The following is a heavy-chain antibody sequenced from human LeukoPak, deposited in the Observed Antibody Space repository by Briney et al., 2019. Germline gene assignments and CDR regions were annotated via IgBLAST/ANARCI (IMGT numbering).Heavy chain of an antibody. CDR3: ARDAGYRSRLNYFDP. V-gene: IGHV4-59*01. D-gene: IGHD5-24*01. CDR1: GGSISNYY. Sequence: SETLSLTCTVSGGSISNYYWSWLRQSPGKEQEWIAHVYYTGTTIYSPSLKSRLTVSVDPSKNQFSLNLSSVTAADTAVYYCARDAGYRSRLNYFDPWGQGTLVTVSS. CDR2: VYYTGTT. J-gene: IGHJ5*02.